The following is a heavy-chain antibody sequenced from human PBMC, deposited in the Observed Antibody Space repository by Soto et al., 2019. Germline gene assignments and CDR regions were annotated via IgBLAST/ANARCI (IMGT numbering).Heavy chain of an antibody. CDR3: AKAGGYSSGCIDY. V-gene: IGHV3-9*01. CDR1: GFTFDEYA. D-gene: IGHD6-19*01. Sequence: EVQLVESGGGLVQPGRSLRLSCAASGFTFDEYAMHWVRQAPGKGLEWVSGISWNSGSIGYADSVKGRFTISRDNAKNSLNLQINSLRAEDTALYYCAKAGGYSSGCIDYWGQGTLVTVSS. J-gene: IGHJ4*02. CDR2: ISWNSGSI.